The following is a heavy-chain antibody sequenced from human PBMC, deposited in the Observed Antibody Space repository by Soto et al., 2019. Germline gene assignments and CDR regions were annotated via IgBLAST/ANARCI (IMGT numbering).Heavy chain of an antibody. Sequence: GGSLRLSCAASGFTFSSYGMHWVRQAPGKGLEWVAVISYDGINKYYADSVKGRFTISRDNSKNTLYLQMDSLRAEDTAVYYCVKDAVKGYSYMDVWGKGTTVTVSS. J-gene: IGHJ6*03. CDR2: ISYDGINK. CDR3: VKDAVKGYSYMDV. CDR1: GFTFSSYG. V-gene: IGHV3-30*18. D-gene: IGHD4-4*01.